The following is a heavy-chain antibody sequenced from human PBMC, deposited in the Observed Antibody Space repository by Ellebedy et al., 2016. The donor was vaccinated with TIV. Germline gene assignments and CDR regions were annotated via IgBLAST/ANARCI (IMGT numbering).Heavy chain of an antibody. CDR2: ISSTSSDI. J-gene: IGHJ4*02. Sequence: GESLKISCASSRLTFSIYSMTWVRQAPGTGLEWVSSISSTSSDISYADPVRGRFTISRDNAKKSVYLQMVSLRAEDTAVYFCARGHYDSLTGYYGLNHWGQGTQVTVSS. CDR3: ARGHYDSLTGYYGLNH. D-gene: IGHD3-9*01. V-gene: IGHV3-21*01. CDR1: RLTFSIYS.